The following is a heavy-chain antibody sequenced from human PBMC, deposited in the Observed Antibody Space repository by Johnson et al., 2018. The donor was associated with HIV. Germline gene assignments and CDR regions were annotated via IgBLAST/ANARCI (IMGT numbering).Heavy chain of an antibody. CDR2: ISYDGSNK. J-gene: IGHJ3*02. Sequence: QVQLVESGGGVVQPGRSLRLSCAASGFTFSSYAMHWVRQAPGKGLEWVAVISYDGSNKYYADSVKGRFTISRDNSKNTLYVQMSSRRAEDTAVYYCAKDRWVGVGDAFDILGQGTMVTVSS. D-gene: IGHD2-15*01. V-gene: IGHV3-30-3*01. CDR3: AKDRWVGVGDAFDI. CDR1: GFTFSSYA.